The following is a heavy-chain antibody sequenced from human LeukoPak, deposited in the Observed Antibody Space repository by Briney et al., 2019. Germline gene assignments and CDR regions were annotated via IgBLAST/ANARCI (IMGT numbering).Heavy chain of an antibody. D-gene: IGHD2-15*01. CDR2: ISSSSSYI. Sequence: GGSLRLSCAASGFTFSSYSMNWVRQAPGKGLEWVSSISSSSSYIYYGDSVKGRFTISRDNAKNSLYLQMNSLRAEDTAVYYCARVKGGGTHDALDIWGQGTMVTVSS. CDR1: GFTFSSYS. J-gene: IGHJ3*02. CDR3: ARVKGGGTHDALDI. V-gene: IGHV3-21*01.